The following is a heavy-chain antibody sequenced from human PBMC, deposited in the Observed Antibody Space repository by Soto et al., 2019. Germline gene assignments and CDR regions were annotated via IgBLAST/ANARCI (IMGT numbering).Heavy chain of an antibody. CDR1: GGTFSSSA. V-gene: IGHV1-69*13. Sequence: GASVKVSCKASGGTFSSSAFSWVRQAPGQGLEWMGGIIPICGTADYAQKFQGRVTITGNEATSTAYMELSSLRSEDTAVYYCARSVGGSNVNFDYWGQGTLVTVSS. J-gene: IGHJ4*02. CDR2: IIPICGTA. CDR3: ARSVGGSNVNFDY. D-gene: IGHD3-10*01.